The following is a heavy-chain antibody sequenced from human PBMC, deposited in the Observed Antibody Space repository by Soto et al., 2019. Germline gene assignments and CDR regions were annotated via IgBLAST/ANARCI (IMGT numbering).Heavy chain of an antibody. CDR3: AKAPSTVTTEDYFDY. CDR2: ISGSGGST. V-gene: IGHV3-23*01. D-gene: IGHD4-17*01. CDR1: GFTFSSYA. Sequence: GGSLRLSCAASGFTFSSYAMSWVRQAPGKGLEWVSAISGSGGSTYYADSVKGRFTISRDNAKNTRYLQMNSLRAEDTAVYDCAKAPSTVTTEDYFDYWGQGTLVTVSA. J-gene: IGHJ4*02.